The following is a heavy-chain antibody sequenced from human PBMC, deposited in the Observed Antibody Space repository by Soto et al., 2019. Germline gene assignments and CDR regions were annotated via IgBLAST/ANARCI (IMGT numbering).Heavy chain of an antibody. D-gene: IGHD3-9*01. J-gene: IGHJ4*02. CDR3: AIQEGEYFYPEMNY. CDR2: IIPILGIA. CDR1: GGTFSSYA. Sequence: ASVKVSCKASGGTFSSYAISWVRQAPGQGLEWMGGIIPILGIANYAQKFQGRVTITADKSTSTAYMELSSLRSEDTAVYYCAIQEGEYFYPEMNYWGQGTLVTVSS. V-gene: IGHV1-69*10.